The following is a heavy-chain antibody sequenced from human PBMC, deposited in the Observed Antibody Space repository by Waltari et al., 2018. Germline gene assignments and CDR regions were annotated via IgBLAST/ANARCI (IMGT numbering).Heavy chain of an antibody. Sequence: EVQLVESGGGLVQPGGSLRLSCAASGFTFSSYDMHWVRQATGKGLEWVSAIGTAGDTYYPGSVKGRFTISRENAKNSLYLQMNSLRAGDTAVYYCARDPSGYVNDAFDIWGQGTMVTVSS. CDR1: GFTFSSYD. J-gene: IGHJ3*02. CDR2: IGTAGDT. CDR3: ARDPSGYVNDAFDI. V-gene: IGHV3-13*01. D-gene: IGHD5-12*01.